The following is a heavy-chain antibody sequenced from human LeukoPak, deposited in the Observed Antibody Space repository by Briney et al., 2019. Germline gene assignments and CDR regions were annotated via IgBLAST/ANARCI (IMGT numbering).Heavy chain of an antibody. CDR2: INTSGST. CDR3: ARRFPRTTENYFDN. D-gene: IGHD4-17*01. V-gene: IGHV4-4*07. CDR1: GGSISTYY. J-gene: IGHJ4*02. Sequence: TSETLSLTCTVSGGSISTYYWSWIRQPAGKGLEWIGRINTSGSTSYNPSLESRVTMSVDTSREHFSLKVSSVIAADTAVYFCARRFPRTTENYFDNWGQGTLVTVSS.